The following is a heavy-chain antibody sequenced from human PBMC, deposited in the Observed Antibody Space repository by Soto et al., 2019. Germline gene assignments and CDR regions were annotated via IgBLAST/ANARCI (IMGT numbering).Heavy chain of an antibody. V-gene: IGHV4-59*02. Sequence: SETLSLTCAVPGGSVGSYYWSWIRQPPWKGLEWIGYIYYSGSTNYNPCLKSRVTISVDTSKNQFSLKLRSVTAAVPAVYYCARAYGDYLQFGRWGQETLVTVSS. CDR2: IYYSGST. J-gene: IGHJ5*02. CDR3: ARAYGDYLQFGR. D-gene: IGHD4-17*01. CDR1: GGSVGSYY.